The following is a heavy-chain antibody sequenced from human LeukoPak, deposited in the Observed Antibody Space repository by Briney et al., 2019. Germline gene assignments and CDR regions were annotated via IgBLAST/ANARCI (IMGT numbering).Heavy chain of an antibody. V-gene: IGHV5-51*01. CDR3: ARGKREYGTSSDFTRIYYYYMDV. Sequence: GESLKISCKGSGYRFTSYWIGWVRQMPGKGLEWMGIIYPDDSDTKYSPSFRGQVTISADKSISTAYLQWSSLKASDTAMYYCARGKREYGTSSDFTRIYYYYMDVWGKGTTVTVSS. D-gene: IGHD6-6*01. CDR1: GYRFTSYW. J-gene: IGHJ6*03. CDR2: IYPDDSDT.